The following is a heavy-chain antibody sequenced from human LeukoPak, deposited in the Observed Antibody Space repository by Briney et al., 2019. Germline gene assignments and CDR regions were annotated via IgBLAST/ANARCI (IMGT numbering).Heavy chain of an antibody. CDR3: ARDDKGGYFDS. Sequence: GGSLRLSCAASGFTFDDIAMHWVRQAPGKGLEWVSGISWNSGSIGYADSVRGRFTISRDNAKNSLYLQMNSLTGDDTAVYYCARDDKGGYFDSWGQGTLVTVSS. J-gene: IGHJ4*02. D-gene: IGHD3-16*01. V-gene: IGHV3-9*01. CDR1: GFTFDDIA. CDR2: ISWNSGSI.